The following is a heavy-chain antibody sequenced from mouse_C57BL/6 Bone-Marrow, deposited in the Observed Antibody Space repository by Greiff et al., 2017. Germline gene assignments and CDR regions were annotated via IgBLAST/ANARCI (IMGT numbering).Heavy chain of an antibody. CDR1: GYTFTSYG. Sequence: VQLQQSGAELARPGASVKLSCKACGYTFTSYGISWVKQRTGQGLEWIGEIYPRSGNTYYNEKFKGKATLTADKSSSTAYMELRSLTSEDSAVYFCARARYWYFDVWGTGTTVTVSS. J-gene: IGHJ1*03. CDR2: IYPRSGNT. CDR3: ARARYWYFDV. V-gene: IGHV1-81*01.